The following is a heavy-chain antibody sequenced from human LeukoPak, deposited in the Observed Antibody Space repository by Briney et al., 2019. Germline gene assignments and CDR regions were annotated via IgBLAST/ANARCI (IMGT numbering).Heavy chain of an antibody. D-gene: IGHD6-6*01. CDR1: GGTFSSYA. CDR2: IIPIFGTA. Sequence: SVKVSCKASGGTFSSYAISWVRQAPGQGLEWMGGIIPIFGTANYAQEFQGRVTITADKSTSTAYMELSSLRSEDTAVYYCARGLFGAARLRWYFDLWGRGTLVTVSS. J-gene: IGHJ2*01. CDR3: ARGLFGAARLRWYFDL. V-gene: IGHV1-69*06.